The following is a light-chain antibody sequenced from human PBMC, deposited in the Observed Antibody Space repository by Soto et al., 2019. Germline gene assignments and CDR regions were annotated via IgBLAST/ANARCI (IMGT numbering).Light chain of an antibody. CDR3: VQVYMRGR. J-gene: IGKJ1*01. Sequence: SQMTQAPSTLSRSVVDRVTITCRASQTISSWLAWYQQKPGKAPTLLIYATSSLQSGVPSRFSDSGSETDLTLTVSSLPPEEIATPYCVQVYMRGRFGQG. V-gene: IGKV1-39*01. CDR2: ATS. CDR1: QTISSW.